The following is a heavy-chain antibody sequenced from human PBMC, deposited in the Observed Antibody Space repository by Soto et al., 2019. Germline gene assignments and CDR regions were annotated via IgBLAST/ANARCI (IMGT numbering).Heavy chain of an antibody. D-gene: IGHD4-17*01. CDR1: GGSFSGYY. V-gene: IGHV4-34*01. CDR2: IKHSGST. J-gene: IGHJ5*02. Sequence: QVQLQQWGAGLLKPSETLSLTCAVYGGSFSGYYWSWIRQPPGKGLEWIGEIKHSGSTNYNPSLKCRVTISVDTSKNQFSLKLSSVTAADTAVYYCARAHTVTRPPIWFDPWGQGTLVTVSS. CDR3: ARAHTVTRPPIWFDP.